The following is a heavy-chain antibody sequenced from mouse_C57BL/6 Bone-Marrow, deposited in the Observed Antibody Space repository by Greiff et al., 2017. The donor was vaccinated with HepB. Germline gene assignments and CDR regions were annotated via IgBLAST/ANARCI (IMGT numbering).Heavy chain of an antibody. D-gene: IGHD1-1*01. CDR1: GYTFTGYW. J-gene: IGHJ1*03. Sequence: VQLQQSGAELMKPGASVKLSCKATGYTFTGYWIEWVKQRPGHGLEWIGEILPGSGSTNYNEKFKGKATFTADTSSNTAYIQLSSLTTEDSAIYYCARTGYYGSSYWYFDVWGTGTTVTVSS. CDR2: ILPGSGST. V-gene: IGHV1-9*01. CDR3: ARTGYYGSSYWYFDV.